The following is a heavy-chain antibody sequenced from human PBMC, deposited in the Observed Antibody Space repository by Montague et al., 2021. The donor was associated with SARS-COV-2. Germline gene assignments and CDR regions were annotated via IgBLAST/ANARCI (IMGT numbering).Heavy chain of an antibody. D-gene: IGHD1-26*01. CDR1: GGSFSNKY. J-gene: IGHJ4*02. CDR3: ARGMMSGSYYLGFDY. Sequence: SETLSLTCAVYGGSFSNKYWTWLRQPPGKGLEWIGEINHTGSTNYNPSLKRRVTISVDTSKNQFSLKVSSVTAADTAVYYCARGMMSGSYYLGFDYWGQGTLVTVSS. V-gene: IGHV4-34*01. CDR2: INHTGST.